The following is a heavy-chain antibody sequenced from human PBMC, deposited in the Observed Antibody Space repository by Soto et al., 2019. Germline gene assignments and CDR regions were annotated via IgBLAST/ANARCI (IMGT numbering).Heavy chain of an antibody. D-gene: IGHD2-15*01. CDR2: ISSNDEK. Sequence: QVTLKESGPVLVKPTETLTLTCTVSGFSLSNSKMGVSWIRQPPGKALEWLAQISSNDEKTYRTSLKSRLTISKDTSKSQVVLTMANMDPVGTGTYFCVRATGYCSGGSCYPKWFDPWGQGILVTVSS. V-gene: IGHV2-26*01. CDR3: VRATGYCSGGSCYPKWFDP. J-gene: IGHJ5*02. CDR1: GFSLSNSKMG.